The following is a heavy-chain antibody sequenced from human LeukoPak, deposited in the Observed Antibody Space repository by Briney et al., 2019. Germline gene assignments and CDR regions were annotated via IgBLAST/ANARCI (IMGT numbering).Heavy chain of an antibody. D-gene: IGHD3-10*01. CDR3: ARVFSGNYYSGFDY. CDR1: GFTFSSYA. CDR2: ISGSGGNT. J-gene: IGHJ4*02. Sequence: GGSLRLSCAASGFTFSSYAMSWVRQAPGKGLEWVSAISGSGGNTDYADSVKGRFTISRDKSKNTLFLQMNGLRAEDTALYYCARVFSGNYYSGFDYWGQGTLVTVSS. V-gene: IGHV3-23*01.